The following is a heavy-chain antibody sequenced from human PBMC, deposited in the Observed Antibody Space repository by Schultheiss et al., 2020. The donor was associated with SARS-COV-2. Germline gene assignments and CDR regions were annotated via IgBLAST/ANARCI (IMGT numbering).Heavy chain of an antibody. CDR1: GFTFSSYG. CDR2: ISYDGSNK. V-gene: IGHV3-33*05. J-gene: IGHJ4*02. Sequence: GGSLRLSCAASGFTFSSYGMHWVRQAPGKGLEWVAVISYDGSNKYYADSVKGRFTISRDNSKNTLYLQMNSLRAEDTAVYYCARALPEYYFDYWGQGTLVTVAS. CDR3: ARALPEYYFDY. D-gene: IGHD1-14*01.